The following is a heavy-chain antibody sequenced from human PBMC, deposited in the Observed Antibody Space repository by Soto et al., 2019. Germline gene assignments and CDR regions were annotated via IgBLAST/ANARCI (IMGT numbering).Heavy chain of an antibody. CDR2: FYSGGST. D-gene: IGHD4-17*01. CDR3: ATRVGTTGRYYFDT. J-gene: IGHJ4*02. V-gene: IGHV3-53*01. CDR1: GFTVTSNY. Sequence: LRLSFAASGFTVTSNYLSWVRQAPGKGLEWVSVFYSGGSTYYADSVKGRFTISRDNSNNALWLQMNSLRDEDTAVYYCATRVGTTGRYYFDTWGQGTLVTVSS.